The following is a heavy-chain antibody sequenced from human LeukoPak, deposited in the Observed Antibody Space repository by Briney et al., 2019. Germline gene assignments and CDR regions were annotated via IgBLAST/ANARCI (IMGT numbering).Heavy chain of an antibody. CDR1: GGSISSGSYY. J-gene: IGHJ4*02. CDR2: IYTSGST. CDR3: ARDHYYDSSGYYE. Sequence: SQTLSLTCTVSGGSISSGSYYWSWIRQPAGKGLEWIGRIYTSGSTNYNPSLKSRVTISVDTSKNQFSLKLSSVTAADTAVYYCARDHYYDSSGYYEWGQGTLVTVSS. V-gene: IGHV4-61*02. D-gene: IGHD3-22*01.